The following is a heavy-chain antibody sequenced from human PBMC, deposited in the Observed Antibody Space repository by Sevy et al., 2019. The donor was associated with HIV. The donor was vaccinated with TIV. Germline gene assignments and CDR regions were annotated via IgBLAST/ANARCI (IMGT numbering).Heavy chain of an antibody. CDR1: GFTFSSYD. CDR2: ISYDGSNK. Sequence: GGSLRLSCAASGFTFSSYDMHWVRQAPGKGLECVAVISYDGSNKYSADSVKGRFTISRDNSKNTLFLHMNSLGAEDTGVYYCAKGGKNCWESEDYYYVMDVWGPGTTVTVSS. D-gene: IGHD1-26*01. CDR3: AKGGKNCWESEDYYYVMDV. J-gene: IGHJ6*02. V-gene: IGHV3-30*18.